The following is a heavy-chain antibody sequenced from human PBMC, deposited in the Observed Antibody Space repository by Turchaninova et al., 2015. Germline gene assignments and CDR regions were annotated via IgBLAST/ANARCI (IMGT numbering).Heavy chain of an antibody. CDR2: IQYGGSYI. CDR1: GFTFSTYG. V-gene: IGHV3-30*02. D-gene: IGHD2-8*01. CDR3: ARGGPDCNNGVCYPWADF. Sequence: QVQLVESGGGVVQPGGSLRLSCVASGFTFSTYGMHWVRKAPGRGLGWWRCIQYGGSYIVYANSVRGQFTTTRDNSKNTLYLPIDSLTPEDTAVYYCARGGPDCNNGVCYPWADFWGQGTLVTVSS. J-gene: IGHJ4*02.